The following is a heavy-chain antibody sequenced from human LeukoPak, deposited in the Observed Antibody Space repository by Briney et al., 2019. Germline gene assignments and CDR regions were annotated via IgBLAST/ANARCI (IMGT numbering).Heavy chain of an antibody. V-gene: IGHV1-18*01. CDR1: GYRLTSYG. CDR2: ISTYNGNT. J-gene: IGHJ4*02. D-gene: IGHD6-13*01. CDR3: SRCSVSYSSSWHYYFDY. Sequence: ASLKVSCKASGYRLTSYGISWVRQAPGQGLGWMGWISTYNGNTKYAQKLQDRVTITTDTSTSTAYMELRSLRSDDTAVYYCSRCSVSYSSSWHYYFDYWGQGTLVTVSS.